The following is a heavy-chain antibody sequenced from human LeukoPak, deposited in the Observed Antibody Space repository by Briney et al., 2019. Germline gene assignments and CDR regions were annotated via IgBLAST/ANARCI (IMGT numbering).Heavy chain of an antibody. CDR3: ARYMRGHGEMKGRYYFDY. V-gene: IGHV5-51*01. CDR1: GSRFTSYW. D-gene: IGHD3-10*01. J-gene: IGHJ4*02. CDR2: IYPGDSDT. Sequence: GAPLKISCKGSGSRFTSYWIGWGRRMPGKGLEWMGIIYPGDSDTRYSPSFQGQVTISADKSISTAYLQWSSLEASDTAMYYCARYMRGHGEMKGRYYFDYWGQGTLVTVSS.